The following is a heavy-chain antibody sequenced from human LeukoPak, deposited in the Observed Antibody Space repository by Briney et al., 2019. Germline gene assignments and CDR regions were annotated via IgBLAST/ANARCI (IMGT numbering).Heavy chain of an antibody. CDR2: INPNSGGT. CDR3: ARRAKGYSGYVYWFDP. V-gene: IGHV1-2*02. Sequence: ASVKVSCKASGYTFTGYYMHWVRQAPGQGLEWMGWINPNSGGTNYAQKFQGRVTMTSDTSISTAYMELSRLRSDDTAVYYCARRAKGYSGYVYWFDPWGQGTLVTVSS. D-gene: IGHD5-12*01. CDR1: GYTFTGYY. J-gene: IGHJ5*02.